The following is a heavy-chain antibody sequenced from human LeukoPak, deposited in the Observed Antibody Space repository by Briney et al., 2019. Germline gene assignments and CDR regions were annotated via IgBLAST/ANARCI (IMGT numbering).Heavy chain of an antibody. J-gene: IGHJ6*03. CDR2: TYYRSKWYN. D-gene: IGHD3-10*01. CDR3: ARELWGLWFGELSEYYYYYMDV. V-gene: IGHV6-1*01. CDR1: GDSVSSNSAA. Sequence: SQTLSLTCAISGDSVSSNSAAWNWIRQSPSKGLELLGRTYYRSKWYNDYAVSVKSRITINPDTSKNQFSLQLNSVTPEDTAVYYCARELWGLWFGELSEYYYYYMDVWGKGTTVTISS.